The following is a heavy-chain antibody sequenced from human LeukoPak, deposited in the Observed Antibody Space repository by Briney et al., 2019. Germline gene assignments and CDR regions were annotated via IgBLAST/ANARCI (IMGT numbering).Heavy chain of an antibody. D-gene: IGHD3-16*01. CDR1: GYTLTELS. V-gene: IGHV1-24*01. CDR2: FDPEDGET. Sequence: ASVKVSCKVSGYTLTELSMHWVRQAPGKGLEWMGGFDPEDGETIYAQKFQGRVTMTEDTSTDTAYMELSSLRSEDTAVYYCARGRGRAKKWGVWYMDVWGKGTTVTVSS. J-gene: IGHJ6*03. CDR3: ARGRGRAKKWGVWYMDV.